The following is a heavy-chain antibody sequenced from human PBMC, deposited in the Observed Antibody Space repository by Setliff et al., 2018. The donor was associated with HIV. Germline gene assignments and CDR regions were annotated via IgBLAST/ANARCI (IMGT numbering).Heavy chain of an antibody. CDR1: GGSFSGHY. D-gene: IGHD2-21*02. V-gene: IGHV4-34*01. CDR3: ARGSRSPLVNKFRVTPAFDY. J-gene: IGHJ4*01. CDR2: ISHSGST. Sequence: PSETLSLTCAVYGGSFSGHYWSWIRQTSGKGLEWIGDISHSGSTNYNPSLKSRVTISVDTSKNQFSLRLTSVTAADTAVYFCARGSRSPLVNKFRVTPAFDYWGQGTLVTVSS.